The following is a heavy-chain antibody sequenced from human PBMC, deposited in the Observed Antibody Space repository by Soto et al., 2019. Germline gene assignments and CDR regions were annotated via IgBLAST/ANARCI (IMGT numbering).Heavy chain of an antibody. CDR2: IDYTGSA. J-gene: IGHJ6*02. V-gene: IGHV4-31*03. Sequence: QVQLRESGPGLVQPSQTLSLTCTVSGGSISSGGYYWTWIRQHPGKGLEWIGYIDYTGSAYYNPSLKTRLTLSIDTSRSQFSLKLSSVTTADTAVYYCARPYSDSSRGLDVWGQGTTVTVSS. CDR3: ARPYSDSSRGLDV. CDR1: GGSISSGGYY. D-gene: IGHD6-6*01.